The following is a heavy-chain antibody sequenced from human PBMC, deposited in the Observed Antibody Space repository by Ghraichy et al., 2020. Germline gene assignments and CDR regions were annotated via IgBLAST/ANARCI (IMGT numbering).Heavy chain of an antibody. V-gene: IGHV4-39*01. CDR3: AGGFCSGGSCLLPYYYYGMDV. J-gene: IGHJ6*02. D-gene: IGHD2-15*01. Sequence: PETLSLTCTVSGGSISSSDYYWGWIRQPPGKGLEWIGNICYTVSTDYNPSLKSRVTMSLDTSKNQFSLNLRSLTAADTAVYYCAGGFCSGGSCLLPYYYYGMDVWGQGTTVTVSS. CDR1: GGSISSSDYY. CDR2: ICYTVST.